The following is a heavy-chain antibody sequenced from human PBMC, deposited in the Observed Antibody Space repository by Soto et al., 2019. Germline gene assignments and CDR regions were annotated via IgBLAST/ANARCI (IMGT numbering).Heavy chain of an antibody. CDR1: GYTFTSYG. CDR3: ARDIGRELRYGGYYYYMAV. J-gene: IGHJ6*03. CDR2: ISAYNGNT. Sequence: GASVKVSCKASGYTFTSYGISWVRQAPGQGLEWMGWISAYNGNTNYAQKLQGRVAMTTDTSTSTAYMELRSLRSDDTAVYYCARDIGRELRYGGYYYYMAVWGKGTTVTVSS. V-gene: IGHV1-18*01. D-gene: IGHD1-7*01.